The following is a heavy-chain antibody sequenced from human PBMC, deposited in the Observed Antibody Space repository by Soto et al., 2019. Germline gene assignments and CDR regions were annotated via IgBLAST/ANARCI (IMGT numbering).Heavy chain of an antibody. CDR1: GYSFSNYW. CDR3: ARSRYYDTTGYYPFYYYYYGMDV. D-gene: IGHD3-22*01. CDR2: TFPGNSET. Sequence: GESLKISCKGSGYSFSNYWIGWVRQMSGKGLEWTAITFPGNSETRYSPSFQGHVTISVDRSISTAYLQWSGLKASDTALYYCARSRYYDTTGYYPFYYYYYGMDVWGQGTTVTVSS. V-gene: IGHV5-51*01. J-gene: IGHJ6*02.